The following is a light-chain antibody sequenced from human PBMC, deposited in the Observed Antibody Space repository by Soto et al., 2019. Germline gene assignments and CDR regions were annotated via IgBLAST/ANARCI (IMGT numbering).Light chain of an antibody. CDR1: QSVNSN. CDR3: HQYNDWPQYT. CDR2: GAF. J-gene: IGKJ2*01. V-gene: IGKV3-15*01. Sequence: EKVMTQSPATLYVSPGERATLSCRASQSVNSNVAWYLMKPGQPPRLLIHGAFTRATGIPARFSGSGFGTEFTLTISGRQSEDVGVYYCHQYNDWPQYTFGEGT.